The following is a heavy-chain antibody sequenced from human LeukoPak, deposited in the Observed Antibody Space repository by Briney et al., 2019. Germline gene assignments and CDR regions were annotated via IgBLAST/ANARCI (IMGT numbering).Heavy chain of an antibody. CDR2: IYYSGST. D-gene: IGHD3-9*01. CDR3: ARRGNDILTGYPLDY. Sequence: SKTLSLTCTVSGGSISSSSYYWGWIRQPPGKGLEWIGSIYYSGSTYYNPSLKSRVTISVDTSKNQFSLKLSSVTAADTAVYYCARRGNDILTGYPLDYWGQGTLVTVSS. J-gene: IGHJ4*02. CDR1: GGSISSSSYY. V-gene: IGHV4-39*07.